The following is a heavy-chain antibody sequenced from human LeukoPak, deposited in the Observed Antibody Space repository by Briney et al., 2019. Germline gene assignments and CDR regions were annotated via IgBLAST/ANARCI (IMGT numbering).Heavy chain of an antibody. Sequence: QSGGSLRLSCAASGFTFSSYGMHWVRQAPGKGLEWVAVIWYDGSNKYYADSVKGRFTISRDNSKNTLYLQMNSLRAEDTAVYYCARTTPGYYDFWSGYPSLDYWGQGTLVTVSS. J-gene: IGHJ4*02. CDR1: GFTFSSYG. V-gene: IGHV3-33*01. D-gene: IGHD3-3*01. CDR3: ARTTPGYYDFWSGYPSLDY. CDR2: IWYDGSNK.